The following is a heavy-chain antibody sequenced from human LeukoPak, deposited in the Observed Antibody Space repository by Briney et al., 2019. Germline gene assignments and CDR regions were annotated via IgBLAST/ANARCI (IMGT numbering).Heavy chain of an antibody. J-gene: IGHJ4*02. CDR3: ATCQWFGELLPLGY. CDR1: GGTFSSYA. D-gene: IGHD3-10*01. CDR2: IIPIFGTA. Sequence: SVKVSCTASGGTFSSYAISWVRQAPGQGLEWMGGIIPIFGTANYAQKFQGRVTITADESTSTAYMELSSLRSEDTAVYYCATCQWFGELLPLGYWGQGTLVTVSS. V-gene: IGHV1-69*01.